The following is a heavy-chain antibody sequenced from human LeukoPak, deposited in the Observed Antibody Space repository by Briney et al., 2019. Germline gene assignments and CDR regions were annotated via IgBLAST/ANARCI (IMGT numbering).Heavy chain of an antibody. V-gene: IGHV3-21*04. Sequence: GGSLRLSCAASGFTFSSYSMNWVRQAPGKGLEWVSSISSSSSYIYYADSVKGRFTISRDNAKNSLYLQMNSLRAEDTAVYYCAKGDHYYDTSGDYYMDVWGKGTTVTVSS. CDR3: AKGDHYYDTSGDYYMDV. J-gene: IGHJ6*03. CDR2: ISSSSSYI. CDR1: GFTFSSYS. D-gene: IGHD3-22*01.